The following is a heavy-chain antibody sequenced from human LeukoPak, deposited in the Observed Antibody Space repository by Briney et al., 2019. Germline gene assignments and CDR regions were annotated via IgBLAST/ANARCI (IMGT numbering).Heavy chain of an antibody. Sequence: PGGSLRLSCAASGFAVSSNYMSWVRQAPGKGLEWVSAISGSGGSTYYADSVKGRFTISRDNSKNTLYLQMNSLRAEDTAVYYCAKSSAGITMIVVVKKWGQGTLVTVSS. D-gene: IGHD3-22*01. CDR1: GFAVSSNY. CDR3: AKSSAGITMIVVVKK. CDR2: ISGSGGST. V-gene: IGHV3-23*01. J-gene: IGHJ4*02.